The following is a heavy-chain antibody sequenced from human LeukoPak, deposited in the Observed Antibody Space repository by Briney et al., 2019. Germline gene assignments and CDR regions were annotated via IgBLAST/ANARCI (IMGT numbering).Heavy chain of an antibody. CDR1: GYTFTCYY. Sequence: ASVKVSCKASGYTFTCYYMHWVQQAPGQELEWMGWINPNSGGTNYAQKFQGRVTMTRDTSISTAYMELSRLRSDDTAVYYCARPHLYNWNYYFDYWGQGTLVTVSS. V-gene: IGHV1-2*02. D-gene: IGHD1-7*01. CDR3: ARPHLYNWNYYFDY. CDR2: INPNSGGT. J-gene: IGHJ4*02.